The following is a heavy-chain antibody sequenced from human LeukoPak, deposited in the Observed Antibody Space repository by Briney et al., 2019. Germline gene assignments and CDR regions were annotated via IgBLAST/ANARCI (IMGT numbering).Heavy chain of an antibody. CDR2: ISGSGGST. CDR1: EFSFSNYW. CDR3: AKVYYYGSGSRTH. V-gene: IGHV3-23*01. D-gene: IGHD3-10*01. J-gene: IGHJ6*04. Sequence: PGGSLRLSCAASEFSFSNYWMSWVRQAPGKGLEWVSAISGSGGSTYYADSVKGRFTISRDNSKNTLYLQMNSLRAEDTAVYYCAKVYYYGSGSRTHWGKGTTVTISS.